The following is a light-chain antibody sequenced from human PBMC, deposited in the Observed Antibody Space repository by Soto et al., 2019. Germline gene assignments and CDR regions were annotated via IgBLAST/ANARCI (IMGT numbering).Light chain of an antibody. Sequence: IQLTQSPSSLSASVGDRVTITCRASQGISSYLAWYQQKPGKVPKLLISPASTLESGVPSRFSGSGFGTDFTLTINSLQPEDFATYYCQQLYRYPLTFGGGTKVEI. V-gene: IGKV1-9*01. J-gene: IGKJ4*01. CDR3: QQLYRYPLT. CDR2: PAS. CDR1: QGISSY.